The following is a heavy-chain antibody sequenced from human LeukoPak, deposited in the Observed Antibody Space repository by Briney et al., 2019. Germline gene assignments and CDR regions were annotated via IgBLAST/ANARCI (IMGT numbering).Heavy chain of an antibody. CDR3: ARFVMVTAGDY. D-gene: IGHD2-21*02. CDR1: GFTFSGSW. V-gene: IGHV3-74*01. CDR2: IIGDGSVT. Sequence: GGSLRLSCAASGFTFSGSWMHWVRQTPGKGLVWVSRIIGDGSVTSYADSVKGRFTISRDNAKNTVYLQMNSLRDEDTAVYYCARFVMVTAGDYWGQGTLVTVSS. J-gene: IGHJ4*02.